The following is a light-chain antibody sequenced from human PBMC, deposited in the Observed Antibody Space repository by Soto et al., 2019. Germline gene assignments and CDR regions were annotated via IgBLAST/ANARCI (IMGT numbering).Light chain of an antibody. J-gene: IGKJ1*01. CDR3: QHYNSYSEA. CDR2: DAS. V-gene: IGKV1-5*01. Sequence: DIQMTQSPSTLSASVGGRVTIACRASQTISTWLAWYQQKPGKAPELLIYDASTLESGVPSRFSGSGSGTEFSLTISSLQPDDFATYYCQHYNSYSEAFGQGTKVDIK. CDR1: QTISTW.